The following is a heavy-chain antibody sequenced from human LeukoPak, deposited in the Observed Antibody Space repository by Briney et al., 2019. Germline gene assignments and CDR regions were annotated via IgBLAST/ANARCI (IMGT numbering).Heavy chain of an antibody. J-gene: IGHJ5*02. Sequence: PGGSLRLSCAASGFTFSSYAMHWVRQAPGKGLEWVAVISYDGSNKYYADSVKGRFTISRDNSKNTLYLQMNSLRAEDTAVYYCAREQFHYYDSSGQFDPWGQGTLVTVSS. V-gene: IGHV3-30*04. CDR3: AREQFHYYDSSGQFDP. D-gene: IGHD3-22*01. CDR1: GFTFSSYA. CDR2: ISYDGSNK.